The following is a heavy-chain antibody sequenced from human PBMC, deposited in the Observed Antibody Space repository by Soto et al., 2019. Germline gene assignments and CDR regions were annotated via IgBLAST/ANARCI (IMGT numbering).Heavy chain of an antibody. CDR1: GCTFNSYG. CDR2: ISAYNGNT. V-gene: IGHV1-18*04. D-gene: IGHD3-10*01. J-gene: IGHJ4*02. Sequence: ASVKVSCKASGCTFNSYGISWVRQAPGQGLEWMGWISAYNGNTNYAQKLQGRVTMTTDTSTSTAYMELRSLRSDDTAVYYCARRLLWFGAPEYYFDYWGQGTLVTVSS. CDR3: ARRLLWFGAPEYYFDY.